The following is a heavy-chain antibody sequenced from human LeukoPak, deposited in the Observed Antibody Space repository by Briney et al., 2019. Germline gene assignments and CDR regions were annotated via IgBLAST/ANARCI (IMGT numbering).Heavy chain of an antibody. J-gene: IGHJ6*04. CDR3: ARVGRSSSSWTHNYNYVMDV. Sequence: GSVKLSCAASGYTFSSYGVSWVRQAPGRGLEWVAWINGNDGNTNYAQKFKGRVTMTTDASTKTAYMELRSLGSDDTAVYYCARVGRSSSSWTHNYNYVMDVGGKGTAVIVSS. D-gene: IGHD6-13*01. CDR1: GYTFSSYG. V-gene: IGHV1-18*01. CDR2: INGNDGNT.